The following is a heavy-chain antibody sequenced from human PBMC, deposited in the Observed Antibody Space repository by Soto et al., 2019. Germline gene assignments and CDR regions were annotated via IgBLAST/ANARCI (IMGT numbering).Heavy chain of an antibody. Sequence: EVQLVESGGGLVQPGGSLRLSCAASGFTFSSYWMSWVRQAPGKGLEWVANIKQEGSEKYYVDSVKGRFTISGDNAKNPLYLQMNSRRAEDTAVYYCARVLTGAFDYWGQGTLFTVAS. J-gene: IGHJ4*02. CDR1: GFTFSSYW. CDR3: ARVLTGAFDY. V-gene: IGHV3-7*01. D-gene: IGHD3-9*01. CDR2: IKQEGSEK.